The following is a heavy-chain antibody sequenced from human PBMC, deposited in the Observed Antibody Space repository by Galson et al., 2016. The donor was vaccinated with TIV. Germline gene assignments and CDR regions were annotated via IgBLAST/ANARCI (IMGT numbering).Heavy chain of an antibody. J-gene: IGHJ4*02. Sequence: SLRLSCAASGFAVTYTYINYMTWVRQAPGRGLECVSVIHDNGDTYYANSVRSRFTISRDDSRATLFLQMNNLRVEDTAVYYCARGQTSMGDHWGRGTLVTVSS. V-gene: IGHV3-53*01. CDR3: ARGQTSMGDH. D-gene: IGHD2/OR15-2a*01. CDR2: IHDNGDT. CDR1: GFAVTYTYINY.